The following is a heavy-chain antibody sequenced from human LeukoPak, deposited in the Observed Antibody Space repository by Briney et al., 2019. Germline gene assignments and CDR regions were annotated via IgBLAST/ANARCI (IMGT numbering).Heavy chain of an antibody. V-gene: IGHV1-69-2*01. CDR3: ATGESYTTSFDY. D-gene: IGHD1-1*01. J-gene: IGHJ4*02. CDR2: VDPEDGET. CDR1: GYTFTSYY. Sequence: ASVKVSCKASGYTFTSYYMHWVQQAPGKGLEWMGLVDPEDGETIYAEKFQGRVTITADTSTDTAYMELSSLRSEDTAVYYCATGESYTTSFDYWGQGTLVTVSS.